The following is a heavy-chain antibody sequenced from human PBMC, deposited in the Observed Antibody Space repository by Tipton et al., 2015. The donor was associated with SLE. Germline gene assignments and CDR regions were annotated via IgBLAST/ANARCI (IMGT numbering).Heavy chain of an antibody. CDR3: ARNIVATALDAFDI. D-gene: IGHD5-12*01. J-gene: IGHJ3*02. CDR2: IYTSGST. Sequence: TLSLTCTVSGGSISSYYWSWIRQPPGKGLEWIGYIYTSGSTNYNPSLKSRVTISVDTSKNQFSLKLSSVTAADTAVYYCARNIVATALDAFDIWGQGTMVTVSS. V-gene: IGHV4-4*09. CDR1: GGSISSYY.